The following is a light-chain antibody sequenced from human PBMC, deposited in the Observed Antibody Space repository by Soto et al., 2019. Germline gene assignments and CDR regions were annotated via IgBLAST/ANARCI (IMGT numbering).Light chain of an antibody. V-gene: IGLV7-46*01. J-gene: IGLJ2*01. Sequence: QAVVTQESSLTVSPGGTVTLTCGSSTGAVTSGHYPYWFQQKPGQAPRALIYDTTNKHSWTPARFSGSLLGGKAALTLSGTQPEDEAEYYCLLVYSGPLVFGGGTKLTVL. CDR2: DTT. CDR3: LLVYSGPLV. CDR1: TGAVTSGHY.